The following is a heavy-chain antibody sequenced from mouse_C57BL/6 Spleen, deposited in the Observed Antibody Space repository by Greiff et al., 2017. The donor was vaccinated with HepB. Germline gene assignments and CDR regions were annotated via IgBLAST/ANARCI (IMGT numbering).Heavy chain of an antibody. J-gene: IGHJ2*01. V-gene: IGHV1-66*01. D-gene: IGHD2-5*01. CDR3: ATDYSNSFDY. Sequence: VQLQQSGPELVKPGASVKISCKASGYSFTSYYIHWVKQRPGQGLEWIGWIYPGSGNTKYNEKFKGKATLTADTSSSTAYMQLSSLTSEDSAVYYCATDYSNSFDYWGQGTTLTVSS. CDR1: GYSFTSYY. CDR2: IYPGSGNT.